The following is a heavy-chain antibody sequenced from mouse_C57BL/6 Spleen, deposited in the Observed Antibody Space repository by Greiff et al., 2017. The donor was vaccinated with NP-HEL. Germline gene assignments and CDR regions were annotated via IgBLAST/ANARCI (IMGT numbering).Heavy chain of an antibody. CDR2: IDPSDSYT. D-gene: IGHD2-1*01. Sequence: QVQLQQPGAELVKPGASVKLSCKASGYTFTSYWMQWVKQRPGQGLQWIGEIDPSDSYTNYNQKFKGKATLTVDTSSSTAYMQLSSLTSEDSAVYCCSRTSTMVKGFAYWGQGTLVTVSA. CDR3: SRTSTMVKGFAY. V-gene: IGHV1-50*01. CDR1: GYTFTSYW. J-gene: IGHJ3*01.